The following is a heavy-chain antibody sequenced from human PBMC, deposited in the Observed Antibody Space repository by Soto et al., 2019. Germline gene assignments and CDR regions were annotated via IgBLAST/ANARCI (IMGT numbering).Heavy chain of an antibody. Sequence: PGGSLRLSCAASGFTFSSYCTHWGPQAPGKGLERVAVIWYDGSNKYYADSVKGRFTISRDNSKNTLYLQMNSLRAEDTAVYYCAGSPTDYDYIWGSYRFHGPNGYWGQGTLVTVSS. CDR1: GFTFSSYC. CDR3: AGSPTDYDYIWGSYRFHGPNGY. CDR2: IWYDGSNK. V-gene: IGHV3-33*01. D-gene: IGHD3-16*02. J-gene: IGHJ4*02.